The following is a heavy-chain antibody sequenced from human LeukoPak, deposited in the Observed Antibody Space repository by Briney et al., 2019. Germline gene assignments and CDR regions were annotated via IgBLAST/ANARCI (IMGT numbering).Heavy chain of an antibody. CDR3: ARGEYYDRTAYCFD. CDR1: GYTFTGYY. V-gene: IGHV1-2*02. J-gene: IGHJ4*02. D-gene: IGHD3-22*01. Sequence: GASVKVSCKASGYTFTGYYMHWVRQAPGQGLEWMGWINPNSGGTNYVQRFQGRVTMTRDTSISTAYMELSRLRSDDTAVYYCARGEYYDRTAYCFDSGQGTLVTVSS. CDR2: INPNSGGT.